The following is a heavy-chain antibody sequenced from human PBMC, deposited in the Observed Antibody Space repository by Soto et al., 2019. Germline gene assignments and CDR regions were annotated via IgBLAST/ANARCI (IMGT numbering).Heavy chain of an antibody. J-gene: IGHJ4*02. D-gene: IGHD4-17*01. CDR2: IYHSGST. CDR1: GGSISSGGYS. Sequence: QLQLQESGSGLVKPSQTLSLTCAVSGGSISSGGYSWSWIRQPPGKGLEWIGYIYHSGSTYYNPYLESRVTRSVDRSRPQFSLKLSSVTAADTAVYYCARATTTVTTIDYWGQGTLVTVSS. CDR3: ARATTTVTTIDY. V-gene: IGHV4-30-2*01.